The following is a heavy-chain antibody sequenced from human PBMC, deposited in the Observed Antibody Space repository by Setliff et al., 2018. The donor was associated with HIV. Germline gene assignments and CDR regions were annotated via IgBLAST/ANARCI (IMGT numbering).Heavy chain of an antibody. V-gene: IGHV3-30*02. Sequence: PEGSLRLSCAAFGFTFSNYGMHWVRQAPGKGLEWVAFLRFDGSNKSYGDSVKGRFTISRDNAKNSLYLQMNSLRAEDTAVYYCARVDTDMIVGAMDVWGQGTTVTVSS. CDR3: ARVDTDMIVGAMDV. CDR2: LRFDGSNK. J-gene: IGHJ6*02. D-gene: IGHD5-18*01. CDR1: GFTFSNYG.